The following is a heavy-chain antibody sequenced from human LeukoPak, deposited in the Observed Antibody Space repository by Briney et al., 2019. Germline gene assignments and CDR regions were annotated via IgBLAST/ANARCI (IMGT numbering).Heavy chain of an antibody. CDR1: GFTFSNAW. CDR2: IKSKTDGGTT. J-gene: IGHJ5*02. CDR3: GAANCWFDP. Sequence: TGGSLRLSCAACGFTFSNAWMSWVRQAPGKGLERVGRIKSKTDGGTTDYAAPVKGRFTISRDDSKSIASLQMNSLKTEDTAVYYCGAANCWFDPWGQGTLVTVSS. D-gene: IGHD2-15*01. V-gene: IGHV3-15*01.